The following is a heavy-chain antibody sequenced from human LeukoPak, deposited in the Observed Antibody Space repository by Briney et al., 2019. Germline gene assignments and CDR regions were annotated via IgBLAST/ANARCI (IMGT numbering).Heavy chain of an antibody. CDR2: FVPEDGET. D-gene: IGHD3-10*01. CDR3: ATLPRGHLFDS. Sequence: ASVKVSSKLSGNTLTELSMHWGRQSPGKGREWMGGFVPEDGETIYAQKFQGRVTMTEDTSTDTAYMELSSLRSDDTAVYFCATLPRGHLFDSWGQGTLVTVSS. J-gene: IGHJ4*02. V-gene: IGHV1-24*01. CDR1: GNTLTELS.